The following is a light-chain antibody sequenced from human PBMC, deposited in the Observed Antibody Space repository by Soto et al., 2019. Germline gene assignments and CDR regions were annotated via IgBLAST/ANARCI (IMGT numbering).Light chain of an antibody. J-gene: IGKJ1*01. CDR2: GAS. V-gene: IGKV3-15*01. CDR3: QQYNNGPPT. Sequence: EIVMTQSPATLSVSPGERATLSCRASQSVSSNLAWYQQNPGQAPRLLIYGASTRATGIPARFSGSGSGTEFTLTISSLQSEDFAVYYCQQYNNGPPTFGQGTKVEIK. CDR1: QSVSSN.